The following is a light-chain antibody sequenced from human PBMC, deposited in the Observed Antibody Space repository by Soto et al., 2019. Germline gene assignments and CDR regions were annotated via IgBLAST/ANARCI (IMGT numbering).Light chain of an antibody. CDR3: GADHGSGSNFVV. CDR1: SGYSNYK. J-gene: IGLJ2*01. CDR2: VGTGGIVG. V-gene: IGLV9-49*01. Sequence: QPVLTQPPSASASLGASVTLTCTLSSGYSNYKVDWYQQRPGKGPRFVMRVGTGGIVGSKGDGIPDRFSVLGSGLNRYLTIKNIHEEDESDYHCGADHGSGSNFVVFGGGTKLTVL.